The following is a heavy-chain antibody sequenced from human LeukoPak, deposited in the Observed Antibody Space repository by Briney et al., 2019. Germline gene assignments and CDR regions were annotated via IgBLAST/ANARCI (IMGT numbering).Heavy chain of an antibody. V-gene: IGHV4-59*08. CDR1: GGSISSYY. Sequence: SETLSLTCTVSGGSISSYYWSWIRQPPGKGLEWIGYIYYSGSTNYNPSLKSRVTISVDTSKNQFSLKLSSVTAADTAVYYCARPMTDDYYGMDVWGQGTTVTVSS. CDR3: ARPMTDDYYGMDV. CDR2: IYYSGST. J-gene: IGHJ6*02.